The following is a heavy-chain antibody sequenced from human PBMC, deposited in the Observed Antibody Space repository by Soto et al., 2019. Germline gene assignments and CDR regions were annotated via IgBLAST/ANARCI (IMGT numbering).Heavy chain of an antibody. CDR1: GFMFSGYG. CDR3: ARDDSYVDNALDF. D-gene: IGHD3-10*02. J-gene: IGHJ4*02. V-gene: IGHV3-33*05. CDR2: ISDNGGWQ. Sequence: PGGSLRLSCAASGFMFSGYGMHWVRQAPGKGLEWVAVISDNGGWQKYAESVEGRFIITRDNSRNTLSLQMNSLSGDDTAVYYCARDDSYVDNALDFWGLGTLVTVSS.